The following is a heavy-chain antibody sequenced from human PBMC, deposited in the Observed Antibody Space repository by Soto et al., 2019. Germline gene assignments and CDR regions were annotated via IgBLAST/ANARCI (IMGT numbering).Heavy chain of an antibody. J-gene: IGHJ4*02. CDR1: GGTFSSYT. CDR2: IIPILGIA. V-gene: IGHV1-69*08. Sequence: QVQLVQSGAEVKKPGSSVKVSCKASGGTFSSYTISWVRQAPGQGLEWMGRIIPILGIANYAQKFQGRVKINADKSTSTAYMELSSLRSEDTAVYYCARDLNYYGSGEFDYWGQGTLVTVSS. D-gene: IGHD3-10*01. CDR3: ARDLNYYGSGEFDY.